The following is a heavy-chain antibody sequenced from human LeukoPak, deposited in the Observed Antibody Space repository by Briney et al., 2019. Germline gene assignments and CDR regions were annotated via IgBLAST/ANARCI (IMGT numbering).Heavy chain of an antibody. D-gene: IGHD5-24*01. CDR1: GGSISSSSYY. CDR3: ARHLLSPRRDGYRPYYFDY. CDR2: IYYSGST. J-gene: IGHJ4*02. V-gene: IGHV4-39*01. Sequence: SETLSLTCTVSGGSISSSSYYWCWIRQPPGMGLEWIGSIYYSGSTYYNPSLKSRVTISVDTSKNQFSLKLSSVTAADTAVYYCARHLLSPRRDGYRPYYFDYWGQGTLVTVSS.